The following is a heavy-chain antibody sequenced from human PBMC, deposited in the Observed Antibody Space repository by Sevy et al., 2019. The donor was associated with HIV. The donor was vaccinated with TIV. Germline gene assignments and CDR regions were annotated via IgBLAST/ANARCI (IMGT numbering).Heavy chain of an antibody. CDR1: GFTLSSYD. V-gene: IGHV3-13*01. CDR3: AVAGYSSGLDAFDI. D-gene: IGHD6-19*01. Sequence: GGSLRLSCAASGFTLSSYDMHWVRQATGKGLEWVSAIGTAGDTYYPGSVKGRFTISRENAKNSLYLQMNSLRAGDTAVYYCAVAGYSSGLDAFDIWGQGTMVTVSS. J-gene: IGHJ3*02. CDR2: IGTAGDT.